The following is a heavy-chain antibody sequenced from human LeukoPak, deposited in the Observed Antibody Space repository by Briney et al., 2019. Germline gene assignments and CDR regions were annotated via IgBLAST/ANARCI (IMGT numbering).Heavy chain of an antibody. Sequence: ASVKVSCKASGYTFTSYYMHWVRQAPGQGLEWMGIINPSGGTTNYAQKFQGRVTMTRDTSAGTVYMELSSLRSEDTAVHYCARERGGALDYWGQGTLVTVSS. V-gene: IGHV1-46*01. D-gene: IGHD3-10*01. CDR3: ARERGGALDY. CDR2: INPSGGTT. CDR1: GYTFTSYY. J-gene: IGHJ4*02.